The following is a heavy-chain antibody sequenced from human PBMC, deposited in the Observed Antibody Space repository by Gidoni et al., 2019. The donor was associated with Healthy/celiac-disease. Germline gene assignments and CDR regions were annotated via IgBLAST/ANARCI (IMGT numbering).Heavy chain of an antibody. V-gene: IGHV3-23*01. J-gene: IGHJ2*01. CDR3: AKPYSSGSRNWYFDL. CDR1: GFTFSSYA. D-gene: IGHD6-19*01. CDR2: ISGSGGST. Sequence: EVQLLESGGGLVQPGGSLSLSCAASGFTFSSYAMSWVRQAPGKGLEWVSAISGSGGSTYYADSVKGRFTISRDNSKNTLYLQMNSLRAEDTAVYYCAKPYSSGSRNWYFDLWGRGTLVTVSS.